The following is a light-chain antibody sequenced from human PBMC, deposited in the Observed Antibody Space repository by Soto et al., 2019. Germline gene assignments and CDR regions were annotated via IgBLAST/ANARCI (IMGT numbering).Light chain of an antibody. CDR1: QSLVYSDGNTY. CDR2: KVS. Sequence: DVVMTQSPLSLPVILGQPASITCRPSQSLVYSDGNTYLSWFQHRPGQFPRRLIDKVSKRDSGVPDRFSGRGSDTNFTLKISGVEAEDVGVYYCLQGARWPPVFGPGTRVDI. V-gene: IGKV2-30*01. J-gene: IGKJ3*01. CDR3: LQGARWPPV.